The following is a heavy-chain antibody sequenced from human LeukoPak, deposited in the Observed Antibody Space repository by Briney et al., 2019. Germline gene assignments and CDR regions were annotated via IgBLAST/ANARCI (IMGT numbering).Heavy chain of an antibody. CDR1: GYTFTSYG. CDR3: AREDCSGGSCYSLSLTPVFHVFDI. J-gene: IGHJ3*02. V-gene: IGHV1-18*01. CDR2: ITAYNGNT. D-gene: IGHD2-15*01. Sequence: ASVKVSCKASGYTFTSYGISRVRQAPGQGLEWMGWITAYNGNTNYAPKLKGRVTMTTDTSTSTAYMELRSLRSDDTAVYYCAREDCSGGSCYSLSLTPVFHVFDIWGQGTMVTVSS.